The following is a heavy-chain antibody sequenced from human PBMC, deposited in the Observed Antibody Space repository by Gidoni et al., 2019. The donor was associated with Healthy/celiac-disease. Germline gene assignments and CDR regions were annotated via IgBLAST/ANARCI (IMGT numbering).Heavy chain of an antibody. CDR3: TSLYSSGWYYYYGMDV. Sequence: LSCTASGFTFSSSAMHWVRQASGKGLEWVGRIRSKDNSYATAYAASVKGRFTISRDDSKNTEYLQMNSLKTEDTAVYYCTSLYSSGWYYYYGMDVWGQGTTVTVS. V-gene: IGHV3-73*01. J-gene: IGHJ6*02. D-gene: IGHD6-19*01. CDR2: IRSKDNSYAT. CDR1: GFTFSSSA.